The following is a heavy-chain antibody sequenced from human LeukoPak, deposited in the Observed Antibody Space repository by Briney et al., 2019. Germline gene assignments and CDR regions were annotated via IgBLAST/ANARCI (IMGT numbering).Heavy chain of an antibody. CDR3: VRHVGFSSGFDL. V-gene: IGHV4-39*01. J-gene: IGHJ4*02. CDR2: ISYTGRS. D-gene: IGHD6-19*01. Sequence: SETLSLTCTVSGDSVSNSNSFWGSIRRPPGKGLEWIGTISYTGRSYYNPSLKSRVTISVDTSRNQFSLRLNSVTAADTAVYYCVRHVGFSSGFDLWGQGTLVTVSS. CDR1: GDSVSNSNSF.